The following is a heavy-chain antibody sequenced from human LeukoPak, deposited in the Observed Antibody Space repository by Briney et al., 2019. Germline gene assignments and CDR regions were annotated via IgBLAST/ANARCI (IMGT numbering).Heavy chain of an antibody. V-gene: IGHV3-48*01. Sequence: PGGSLRLSCAASGFTFSSYSMNWVRQAPGKGLEWVSYISSSSSTIYYADSVKGRFTISRDNSKNTLYLQMNSLRAEDTAVYYCAKGEIYCSSTSCYAPYYYYGMDVWGQGTTVTVSS. CDR1: GFTFSSYS. CDR2: ISSSSSTI. J-gene: IGHJ6*02. CDR3: AKGEIYCSSTSCYAPYYYYGMDV. D-gene: IGHD2-2*01.